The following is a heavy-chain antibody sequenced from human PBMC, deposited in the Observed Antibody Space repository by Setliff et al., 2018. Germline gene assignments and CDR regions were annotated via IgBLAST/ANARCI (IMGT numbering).Heavy chain of an antibody. CDR3: ARAAGSLTSDEYFHH. J-gene: IGHJ1*01. CDR2: IIPIFDRT. Sequence: EASVKVSCKASGGSFSSYAIIWVRQAPGQGLEWMGGIIPIFDRTKYAQKFQCRVTITADKSTSTAYMELSSLKSEDTAVYYCARAAGSLTSDEYFHHWGQGTLVTVSS. D-gene: IGHD6-25*01. V-gene: IGHV1-69*06. CDR1: GGSFSSYA.